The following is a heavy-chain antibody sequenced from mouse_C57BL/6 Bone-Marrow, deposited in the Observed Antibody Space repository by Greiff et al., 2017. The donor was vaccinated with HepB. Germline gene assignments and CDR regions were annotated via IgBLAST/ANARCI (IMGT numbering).Heavy chain of an antibody. D-gene: IGHD1-1*02. Sequence: EVKLVESEGGLVQPGSSMKLSCTASGFTFSDYYMAWVRQVPEKGLEWVANINSDGSSTYYLDSLKSRFIISRDNAKNILYLQMSSLKSEDTATYYCARESLLWPYYFDYWGQGTTLTVSS. J-gene: IGHJ2*01. CDR2: INSDGSST. CDR1: GFTFSDYY. V-gene: IGHV5-16*01. CDR3: ARESLLWPYYFDY.